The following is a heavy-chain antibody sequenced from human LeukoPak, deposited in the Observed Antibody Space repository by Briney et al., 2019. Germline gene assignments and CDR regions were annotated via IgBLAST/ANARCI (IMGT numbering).Heavy chain of an antibody. CDR3: ARSGIVVVPAATRGYSYGPFDY. CDR2: IYHSGST. V-gene: IGHV4-30-2*01. J-gene: IGHJ4*02. Sequence: PSETLSLTCAVSGGSISSGGYSWSWIRQPPGKGLEWNGYIYHSGSTYYNPSLKSRVTISVDRSKNQFSLKLSSVTAADTAVYYCARSGIVVVPAATRGYSYGPFDYWGQGTLVTVSS. D-gene: IGHD2-2*01. CDR1: GGSISSGGYS.